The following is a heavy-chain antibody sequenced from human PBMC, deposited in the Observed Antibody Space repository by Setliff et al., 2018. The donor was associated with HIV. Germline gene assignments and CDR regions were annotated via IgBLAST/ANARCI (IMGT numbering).Heavy chain of an antibody. D-gene: IGHD3-10*01. CDR3: AREGLWFGDRGYYMDV. J-gene: IGHJ6*03. V-gene: IGHV1-18*01. CDR2: IGTDNGNT. Sequence: ASVKVSCKASGYTFTTYGITWVRQAPGQGLEWMGWIGTDNGNTNYAQKFQGRVTMTTDTSTSTVYMELGSLISGDTAVYYCAREGLWFGDRGYYMDVWGTGTAVTVSS. CDR1: GYTFTTYG.